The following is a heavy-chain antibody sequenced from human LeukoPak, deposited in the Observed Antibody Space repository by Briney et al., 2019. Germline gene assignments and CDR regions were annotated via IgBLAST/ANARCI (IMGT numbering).Heavy chain of an antibody. V-gene: IGHV3-23*01. CDR3: AKDQLNRFCSGGSCSITHDY. CDR2: ISGSGGST. D-gene: IGHD2-15*01. CDR1: GFTFSSYG. Sequence: GGSLRLPCAASGFTFSSYGMSWVRQAPGKGLEWVSAISGSGGSTYYADSVKGRFTISRDNSKNTLYLQMNSLRAEDTAVYYCAKDQLNRFCSGGSCSITHDYWGQESLVTVSS. J-gene: IGHJ4*02.